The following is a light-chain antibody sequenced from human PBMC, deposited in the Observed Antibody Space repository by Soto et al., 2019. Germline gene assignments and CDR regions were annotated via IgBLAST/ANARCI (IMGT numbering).Light chain of an antibody. V-gene: IGKV3-20*01. Sequence: EIVLTQSPGTLSLSPGERTTLSCRTRRIVSSSYLAWYQQKPGQAPRLLIYGASSRATGIPDRFSGSGSGTDFTLTISRPEPEDFAVYYCQQYGSSPLLTFGGGTKVEIK. CDR1: RIVSSSY. CDR2: GAS. J-gene: IGKJ4*01. CDR3: QQYGSSPLLT.